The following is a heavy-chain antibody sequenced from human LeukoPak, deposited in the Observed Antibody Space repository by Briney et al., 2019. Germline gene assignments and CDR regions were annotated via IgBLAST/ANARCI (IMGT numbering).Heavy chain of an antibody. CDR3: ARDSAVWFGELWYYYYGMDV. D-gene: IGHD3-10*01. J-gene: IGHJ6*02. CDR1: GFTFSSYS. V-gene: IGHV3-21*01. Sequence: KPGGSLRLSCAASGFTFSSYSMNWVRQAPGKGLEWVSSISSSSSYIYYADSVKGRFTISRDNAKNSLYLQMNSLRAEDTAVYYCARDSAVWFGELWYYYYGMDVWGQGTTVTVSS. CDR2: ISSSSSYI.